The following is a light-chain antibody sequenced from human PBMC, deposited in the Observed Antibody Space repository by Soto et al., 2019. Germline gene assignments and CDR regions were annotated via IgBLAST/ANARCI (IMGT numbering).Light chain of an antibody. Sequence: QSALTQPASVSGSPGQSITISCTGTSGDIGSYNRVSWYQQHPGKAPKLIIYEVTDRPSGIPDRFSGSKSGTSATLGITGLQTGDEADYYCATWDKSLSAWVFGGGTKLTVL. V-gene: IGLV2-14*01. CDR3: ATWDKSLSAWV. CDR2: EVT. CDR1: SGDIGSYNR. J-gene: IGLJ3*02.